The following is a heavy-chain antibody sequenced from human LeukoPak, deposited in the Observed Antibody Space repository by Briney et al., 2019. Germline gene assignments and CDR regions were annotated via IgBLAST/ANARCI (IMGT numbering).Heavy chain of an antibody. CDR1: GGSISSGGYS. D-gene: IGHD5-18*01. V-gene: IGHV4-30-2*01. CDR2: IYHSGST. CDR3: ARTPVDTAMGNYFDY. J-gene: IGHJ4*02. Sequence: SETLSLTCAVSGGSISSGGYSWSWIRQPPGKGLEWIGYIYHSGSTYYNPSLKSRVTISVDRSKNQFSLKLSSVTAADTAVYYCARTPVDTAMGNYFDYWGQGTLVTVSS.